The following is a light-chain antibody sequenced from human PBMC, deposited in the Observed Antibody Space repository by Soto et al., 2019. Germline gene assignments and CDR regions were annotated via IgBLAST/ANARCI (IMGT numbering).Light chain of an antibody. V-gene: IGKV1-5*01. Sequence: DIQMTQSPATLSASVGDRVTITCRASQSISSWLAWYQQKPGKAPKLLINEASRLDSGVPSRFSGSESGTEFTLTISGLHPDDFATYYCQQYTNFPLTFGGGTKVEIK. CDR3: QQYTNFPLT. CDR2: EAS. J-gene: IGKJ4*01. CDR1: QSISSW.